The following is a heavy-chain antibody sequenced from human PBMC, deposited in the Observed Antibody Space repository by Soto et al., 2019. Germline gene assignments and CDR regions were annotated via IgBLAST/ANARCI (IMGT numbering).Heavy chain of an antibody. D-gene: IGHD3-9*01. V-gene: IGHV3-21*01. CDR3: ARGYGYFDWLSLY. CDR2: ISSSGSHI. Sequence: LRLSCAASGFTFSNYNMNWVRQAPGKGLEWVSSISSSGSHIYYADSMKGRFTISRDNAKNSLYLQLNSLRAEDTAAYYCARGYGYFDWLSLYWGQGTLVTVSS. J-gene: IGHJ4*02. CDR1: GFTFSNYN.